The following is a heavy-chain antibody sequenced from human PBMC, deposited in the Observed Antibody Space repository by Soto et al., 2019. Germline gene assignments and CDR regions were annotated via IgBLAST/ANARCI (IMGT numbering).Heavy chain of an antibody. V-gene: IGHV1-8*01. CDR1: GYTFTSYD. CDR3: ARPYSSGWYDAFDI. Sequence: QVQLVQSGAEVKKPGASVKVSCKASGYTFTSYDINWVRQATGQGLVWMGWMNPNSGNTGYAQKAQGRVNMTRNTSISTANMELSSMRSEDTAVYYCARPYSSGWYDAFDIWGKGTMVTVSS. D-gene: IGHD6-19*01. CDR2: MNPNSGNT. J-gene: IGHJ3*02.